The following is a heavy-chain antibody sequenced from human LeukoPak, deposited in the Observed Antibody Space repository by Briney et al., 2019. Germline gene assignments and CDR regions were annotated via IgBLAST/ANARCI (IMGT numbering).Heavy chain of an antibody. CDR3: AREERYFDWLSVGYYMDV. Sequence: SETLSLTCTVSGGSISSYYWSWIRQPAGKGLEWIGRIYTSGSTNYNPSLKSRVTISVDTSKNQFSLKLSSVTAADTAVYYCAREERYFDWLSVGYYMDVWGKGTTVTISS. CDR1: GGSISSYY. V-gene: IGHV4-4*07. CDR2: IYTSGST. D-gene: IGHD3-9*01. J-gene: IGHJ6*03.